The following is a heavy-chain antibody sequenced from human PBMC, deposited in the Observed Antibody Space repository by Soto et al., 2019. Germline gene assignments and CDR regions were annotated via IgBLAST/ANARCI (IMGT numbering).Heavy chain of an antibody. Sequence: SETLSLTXTVSGGSISSYYWSWIRQPPGKGLEWIGEINHSGSTYYNPSLKSRVTISVDRSKNQFSLKLSSVTAADTAVYYCAAGGGLPRYYWGQGTLVTVSS. J-gene: IGHJ4*02. CDR3: AAGGGLPRYY. D-gene: IGHD5-12*01. CDR2: INHSGST. CDR1: GGSISSYY. V-gene: IGHV4-34*01.